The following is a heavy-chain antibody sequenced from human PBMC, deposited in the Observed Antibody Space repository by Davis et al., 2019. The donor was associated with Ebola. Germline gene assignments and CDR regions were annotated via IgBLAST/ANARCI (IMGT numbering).Heavy chain of an antibody. V-gene: IGHV4-59*12. CDR1: GGSISSYY. J-gene: IGHJ6*04. CDR3: ARDPTVYYYGMDV. D-gene: IGHD4-11*01. CDR2: IYYSGST. Sequence: MPSETLSLTCTVSGGSISSYYWSWIRQPPGKGLEWIGYIYYSGSTYYNPSLKSRVTISVDTSKNQFSLKLSSVTAADTAVYYCARDPTVYYYGMDVWGKGTTVTVSS.